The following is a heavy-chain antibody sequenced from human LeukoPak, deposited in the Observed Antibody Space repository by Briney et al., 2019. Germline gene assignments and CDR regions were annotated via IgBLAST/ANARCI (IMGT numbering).Heavy chain of an antibody. CDR3: ARVGYYYYYYMDV. J-gene: IGHJ6*03. V-gene: IGHV4-30-4*07. Sequence: SETLSLTCAVSGGSISSGGYSWSWIRQPPGKGLEWIGYIYYSGSTYYNPSLKSRVTISVDTSKNQFSLKLSSVTAADTAVYYCARVGYYYYYYMDVWGKGTTVTVSS. CDR1: GGSISSGGYS. CDR2: IYYSGST.